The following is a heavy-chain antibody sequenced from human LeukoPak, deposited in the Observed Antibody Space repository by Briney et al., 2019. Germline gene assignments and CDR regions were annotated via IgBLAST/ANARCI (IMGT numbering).Heavy chain of an antibody. CDR2: IYYSVST. CDR1: GGSISSYY. D-gene: IGHD2-21*02. J-gene: IGHJ4*02. CDR3: ARWYCCGDCYFDY. Sequence: KSSETLSLTCTVSGGSISSYYWSWIRQPPGKGLEWIGYIYYSVSTNYNPSLKSRVTISVDTSKNQFSLKMSAVTAADTAVYYCARWYCCGDCYFDYWGQGTLVTVSS. V-gene: IGHV4-59*01.